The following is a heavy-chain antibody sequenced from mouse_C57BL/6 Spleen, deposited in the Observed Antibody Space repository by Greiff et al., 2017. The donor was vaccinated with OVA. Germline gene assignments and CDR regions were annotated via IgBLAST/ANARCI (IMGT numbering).Heavy chain of an antibody. V-gene: IGHV1-15*01. CDR2: IDPETGGT. D-gene: IGHD2-12*01. J-gene: IGHJ4*01. CDR3: TRDYTYAMDY. Sequence: QVTLKVSGAELVRPGASVTLSCKASGYTFTDYEMHWVKQTPVHGLEWIGAIDPETGGTAYNQKFKGKAILTADKSSSTAYMELRSLTSEDSAVYYCTRDYTYAMDYWGQGTSVTVSS. CDR1: GYTFTDYE.